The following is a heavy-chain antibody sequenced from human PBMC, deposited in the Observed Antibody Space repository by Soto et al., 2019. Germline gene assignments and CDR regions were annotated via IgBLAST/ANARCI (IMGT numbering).Heavy chain of an antibody. Sequence: PSGTLSLTCTVSGVSMSRYYWSWIRQPPGKGLEWIGYIYYSGSTSYNLSIKSRITISVDTSKNQFSLKLRSVTAADTAVYYCARAQSQWLIDYWGQGTLVTVSS. D-gene: IGHD6-19*01. CDR2: IYYSGST. CDR3: ARAQSQWLIDY. CDR1: GVSMSRYY. J-gene: IGHJ4*02. V-gene: IGHV4-59*01.